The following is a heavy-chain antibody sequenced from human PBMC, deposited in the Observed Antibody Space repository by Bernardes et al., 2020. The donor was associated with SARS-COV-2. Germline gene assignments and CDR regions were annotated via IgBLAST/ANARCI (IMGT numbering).Heavy chain of an antibody. V-gene: IGHV3-30-3*01. Sequence: GSSLRLSCAASGFTFSSYAMHWVRQAPGKGLEWVAVISYDGSNKYYADSVKGRFTISRDNSKNTLYLQMNSLRAEDTAVYYCASEAVDDAFDIWGQGTMVTVSS. J-gene: IGHJ3*02. CDR2: ISYDGSNK. CDR3: ASEAVDDAFDI. CDR1: GFTFSSYA. D-gene: IGHD2-15*01.